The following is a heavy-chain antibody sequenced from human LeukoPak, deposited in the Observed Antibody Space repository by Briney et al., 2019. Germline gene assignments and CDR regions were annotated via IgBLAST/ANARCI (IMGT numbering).Heavy chain of an antibody. V-gene: IGHV1-69*04. CDR3: ARDLVSGWYTQIVDDY. J-gene: IGHJ4*02. Sequence: SVKVSCKASGGTFSSYAISWVRQAPGQGLEWMGRIIPILGIANYAQKFQGRVTITADKSTSTAYMELSSLRSEDTAVYYCARDLVSGWYTQIVDDYWGQGTLVTVSS. CDR1: GGTFSSYA. CDR2: IIPILGIA. D-gene: IGHD6-19*01.